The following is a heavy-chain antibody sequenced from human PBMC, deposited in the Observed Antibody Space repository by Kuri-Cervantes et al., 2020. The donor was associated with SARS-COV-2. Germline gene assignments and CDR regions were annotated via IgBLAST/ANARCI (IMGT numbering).Heavy chain of an antibody. CDR2: ISGGGGST. V-gene: IGHV3-23*01. Sequence: GESLKISCAASGFTFSSYSMYWVRQAPGKGLGWVSAISGGGGSTYYADSVKGRFTISRDNSKNTLYLQMNSLRAEDTAVYYCAKDLTIAGGGFDCYFDLWGRGTLVTVSS. J-gene: IGHJ2*01. D-gene: IGHD6-19*01. CDR3: AKDLTIAGGGFDCYFDL. CDR1: GFTFSSYS.